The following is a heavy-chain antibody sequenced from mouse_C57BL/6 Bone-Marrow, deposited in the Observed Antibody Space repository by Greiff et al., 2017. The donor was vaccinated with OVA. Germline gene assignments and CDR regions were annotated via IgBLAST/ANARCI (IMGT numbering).Heavy chain of an antibody. V-gene: IGHV1-81*01. CDR1: GYTFTSYG. J-gene: IGHJ4*01. CDR3: ARSGSKTPYAIDY. Sequence: QVQLQQSGAELARPGASVKLSCKASGYTFTSYGISWVKQRPGQGLEWIGEIYPRSGNTYYNEKFKGKATLTADTSSSTAYMELRSLTSEDSAVYFCARSGSKTPYAIDYWGQGTSGTVSA. D-gene: IGHD1-1*01. CDR2: IYPRSGNT.